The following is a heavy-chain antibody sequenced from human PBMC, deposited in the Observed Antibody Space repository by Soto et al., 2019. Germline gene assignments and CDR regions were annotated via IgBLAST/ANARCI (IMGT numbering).Heavy chain of an antibody. CDR3: ARILPAAILWYHYGMDV. CDR2: SSSMSSTI. V-gene: IGHV3-48*02. CDR1: VFTFSSYS. J-gene: IGHJ6*02. D-gene: IGHD2-2*02. Sequence: PGESLRLSCAAPVFTFSSYSMSWVRQGPGEGVEWVSYSSSMSSTIYYADSVKRRFTISRDNAKNSLYLRMNSLRDEDTAVYYCARILPAAILWYHYGMDVWGQGTTVTV.